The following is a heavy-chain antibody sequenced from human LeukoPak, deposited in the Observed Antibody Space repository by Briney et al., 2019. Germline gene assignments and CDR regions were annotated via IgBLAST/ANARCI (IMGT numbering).Heavy chain of an antibody. J-gene: IGHJ3*02. V-gene: IGHV3-21*01. D-gene: IGHD3-22*01. Sequence: PGGSLRLSCAASGFTFSSYSMNWVRQAPGKGLEWVSSISSSSSYIYYADSVKGRFTISRDNAKNSLYLQMNSLRAEDTAVYYCASGDSSGYHDAFDIWGQGTMVTVSS. CDR3: ASGDSSGYHDAFDI. CDR2: ISSSSSYI. CDR1: GFTFSSYS.